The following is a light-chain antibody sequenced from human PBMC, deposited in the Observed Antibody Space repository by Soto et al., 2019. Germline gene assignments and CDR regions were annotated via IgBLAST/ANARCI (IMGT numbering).Light chain of an antibody. J-gene: IGKJ1*01. Sequence: EIVVTQSPDTLSLSPGERATLSCRASQSVSSSYLAWYQQKPGQAPRLLIYGASSRATGIPDRFSGSGSGTDFTLTISRLEPEDFAVYYCQQYGSSGTFGQGTKVDI. CDR2: GAS. CDR1: QSVSSSY. CDR3: QQYGSSGT. V-gene: IGKV3-20*01.